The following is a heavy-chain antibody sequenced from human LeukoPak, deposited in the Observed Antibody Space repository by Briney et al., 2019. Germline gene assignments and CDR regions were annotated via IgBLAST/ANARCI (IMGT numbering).Heavy chain of an antibody. CDR2: INHSGTT. J-gene: IGHJ6*04. Sequence: SESLSLTCAVYGGSFSGYYWSWTRQPPGKGLEWIGEINHSGTTNYNPSLKSRVTISVDTSKNRFSLKLSSVTAADTAVYYCARGKGSSSLDVWGKGTTVTVSS. CDR3: ARGKGSSSLDV. CDR1: GGSFSGYY. V-gene: IGHV4-34*01. D-gene: IGHD6-6*01.